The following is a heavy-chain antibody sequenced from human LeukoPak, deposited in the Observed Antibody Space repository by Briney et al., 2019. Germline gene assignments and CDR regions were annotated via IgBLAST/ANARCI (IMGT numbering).Heavy chain of an antibody. CDR2: ISAYNGST. Sequence: GASVKVSCKASGYTFTSYGISWVRQAPGQGLEWMGWISAYNGSTNYAQKLQGRVTMTTDTSTSTAYMELRSLRSDDTAVYYCARGRNKYYYDSSPEFDPWGQGTLVTVSS. CDR3: ARGRNKYYYDSSPEFDP. CDR1: GYTFTSYG. J-gene: IGHJ5*02. V-gene: IGHV1-18*01. D-gene: IGHD3-22*01.